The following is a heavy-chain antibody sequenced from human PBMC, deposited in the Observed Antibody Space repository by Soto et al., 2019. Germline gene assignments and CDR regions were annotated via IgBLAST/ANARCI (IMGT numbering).Heavy chain of an antibody. CDR1: GGSISSSKW. V-gene: IGHV4-4*02. D-gene: IGHD6-6*01. J-gene: IGHJ2*01. CDR2: IYHSGST. CDR3: ASQDYSSSTDASFLVNGYVDL. Sequence: QMQLQESGPGLVKPSGTLSLTCGVSGGSISSSKWWTWVRQPPGKGPEWIGEIYHSGSTNYNPSLTSRVTISLDKSNIQFSLTLTSVTAADTAVYYCASQDYSSSTDASFLVNGYVDLWGRGILVTVSS.